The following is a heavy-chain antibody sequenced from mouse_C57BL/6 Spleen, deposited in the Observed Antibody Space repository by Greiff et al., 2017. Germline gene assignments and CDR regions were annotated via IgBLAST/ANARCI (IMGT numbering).Heavy chain of an antibody. CDR2: IDPSDSET. CDR1: GYTFTSYW. Sequence: QVQLQQPGAELVRPGSSVKLSCKASGYTFTSYWMHWVQQRPIQGLEWIGNIDPSDSETHYNQKFKDKATLTVDKSSSTAYMQLSSLTSEDSAVYYCARAGANWDNWYCDVWGTGPTVTGSS. V-gene: IGHV1-52*01. D-gene: IGHD4-1*01. J-gene: IGHJ1*03. CDR3: ARAGANWDNWYCDV.